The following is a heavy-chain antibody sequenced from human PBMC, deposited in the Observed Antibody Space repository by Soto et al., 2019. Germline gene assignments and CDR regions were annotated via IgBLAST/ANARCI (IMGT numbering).Heavy chain of an antibody. D-gene: IGHD3-10*01. J-gene: IGHJ1*01. Sequence: QITLKESGPTLVKPTQTLTLTCTVSGFSLMTNGVGVGWFRQPPGKALEWLALIYRDDDKRYRPSLKTRVTITNASCKYQVVLPITNMDPVDTATYYCARTAPSGRHGETFNSWGQGTLVTVS. CDR3: ARTAPSGRHGETFNS. CDR2: IYRDDDK. CDR1: GFSLMTNGVG. V-gene: IGHV2-5*02.